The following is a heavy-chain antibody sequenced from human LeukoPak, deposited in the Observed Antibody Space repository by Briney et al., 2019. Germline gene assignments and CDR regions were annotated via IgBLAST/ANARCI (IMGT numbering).Heavy chain of an antibody. D-gene: IGHD1-7*01. CDR1: GGSISSGGYY. J-gene: IGHJ5*02. V-gene: IGHV4-31*03. CDR2: IYYSGST. Sequence: SETLSLTCTVSGGSISSGGYYWSWIRQHPGKGLEWIGYIYYSGSTYYNPSLKSRVTISVDTSKNQFSLKLSSVTAADTAVYYCARAPGTTTPNWFDPWGQGTLVTVSS. CDR3: ARAPGTTTPNWFDP.